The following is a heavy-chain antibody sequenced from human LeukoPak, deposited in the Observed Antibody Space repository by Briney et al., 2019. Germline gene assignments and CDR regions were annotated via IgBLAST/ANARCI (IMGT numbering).Heavy chain of an antibody. D-gene: IGHD1-1*01. CDR2: IGTAGDT. CDR3: ARVAKERVGGVYYFDY. Sequence: PGGSLRLFCAASVFTFSDYDMHWVRQATGKGLEWVSAIGTAGDTYYTGSVKGRFTISRENAKNSLYLQMNSLRAGDTAVYYCARVAKERVGGVYYFDYWGQGTLVTVSS. CDR1: VFTFSDYD. V-gene: IGHV3-13*01. J-gene: IGHJ4*02.